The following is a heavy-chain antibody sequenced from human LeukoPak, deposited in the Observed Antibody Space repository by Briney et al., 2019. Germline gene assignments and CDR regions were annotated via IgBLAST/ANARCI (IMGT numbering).Heavy chain of an antibody. Sequence: GGSLRLSCAASGFTFSTYAMSWVRQAPGKGLEWVSTISDSGANTYYADSVRGRFTISRDNSKNTLYLQKNSPRADDTAIYYCAKSMTLQWRGFFDLWGRGTHVTVSS. CDR1: GFTFSTYA. J-gene: IGHJ2*01. CDR2: ISDSGANT. CDR3: AKSMTLQWRGFFDL. D-gene: IGHD6-19*01. V-gene: IGHV3-23*01.